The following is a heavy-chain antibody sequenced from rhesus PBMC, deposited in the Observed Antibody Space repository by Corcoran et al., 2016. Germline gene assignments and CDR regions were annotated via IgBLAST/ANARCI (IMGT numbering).Heavy chain of an antibody. CDR3: TRFDY. CDR2: ISPDGRNK. CDR1: GFTFSLFG. Sequence: EVQLVESGGGLVQPGGSLRLSCAASGFTFSLFGLHWVRQAPGKGVEWVAVISPDGRNKNHADSVMDRFTVSRDNSKNVLYLQMSTLKLEDTAVYYCTRFDYWGQGVLVTVAS. V-gene: IGHV3-54*02. J-gene: IGHJ4*01.